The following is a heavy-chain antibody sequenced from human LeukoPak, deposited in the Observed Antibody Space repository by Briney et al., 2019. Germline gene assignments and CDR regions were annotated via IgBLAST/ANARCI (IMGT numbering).Heavy chain of an antibody. D-gene: IGHD5-18*01. CDR2: INHSGST. Sequence: PSDTLSLTCAVYGVSFNDYYWTWIRHSPGKGLECIGEINHSGSTSYNPSLKSRVTISVGASKSQFSLKLNSVTAADKAVYYCTRCRYTYGCFDSWGQGTVVTVYS. J-gene: IGHJ4*02. V-gene: IGHV4-34*01. CDR1: GVSFNDYY. CDR3: TRCRYTYGCFDS.